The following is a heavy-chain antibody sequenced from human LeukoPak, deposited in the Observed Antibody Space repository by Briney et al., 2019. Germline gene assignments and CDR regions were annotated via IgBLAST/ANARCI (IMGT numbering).Heavy chain of an antibody. Sequence: HPGGSLRLSCAASGFPFRSYAMHWVRQAPGKGLEWVGIISYDGSNKNYADSVKGRFTISRDNSKNTLYLQMNSLRAEDTAVYYCAKSTHSSGYDDSFDIWGQGTMVTVSS. CDR2: ISYDGSNK. CDR1: GFPFRSYA. D-gene: IGHD3-22*01. V-gene: IGHV3-30-3*01. CDR3: AKSTHSSGYDDSFDI. J-gene: IGHJ3*02.